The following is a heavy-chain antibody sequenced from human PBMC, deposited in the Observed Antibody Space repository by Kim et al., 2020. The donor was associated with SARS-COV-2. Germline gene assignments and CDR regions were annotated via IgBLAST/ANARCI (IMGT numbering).Heavy chain of an antibody. CDR2: IYSGGSST. D-gene: IGHD3-16*01. CDR1: GFTFSSYA. CDR3: AKDLGGGY. J-gene: IGHJ4*02. Sequence: GGSLRHSCAASGFTFSSYAMSWVRQAPGKGLEWVSVIYSGGSSTYYADSVKGRFTISRDNSKNTLYLQMNSLRAEDTAVYYFAKDLGGGYWGQGTLVTVSA. V-gene: IGHV3-23*03.